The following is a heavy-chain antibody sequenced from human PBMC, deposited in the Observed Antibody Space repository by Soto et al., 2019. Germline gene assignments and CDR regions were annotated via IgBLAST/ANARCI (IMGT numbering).Heavy chain of an antibody. Sequence: QVQLVQSGAEVKKPGASVKVSCKASGYTFTNYDINWVRQATGQGLEWMGWMNPNSGNTGYAEKFQGRVTMTRNTSISTAYMELSSLRSEDTAVYYCVRFYCSGGSCYGSGYYYGMDVWGQGTTVTVSS. D-gene: IGHD2-15*01. CDR2: MNPNSGNT. CDR1: GYTFTNYD. V-gene: IGHV1-8*01. J-gene: IGHJ6*02. CDR3: VRFYCSGGSCYGSGYYYGMDV.